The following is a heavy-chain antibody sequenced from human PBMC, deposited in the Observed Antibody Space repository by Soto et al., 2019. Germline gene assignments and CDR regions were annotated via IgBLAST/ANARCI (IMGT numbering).Heavy chain of an antibody. CDR2: IYYSGST. D-gene: IGHD5-12*01. CDR1: GGSISSYY. Sequence: QVQLQESGPGLVKPSETLSLTCTVSGGSISSYYWSWIRQPPGKGLEWIGYIYYSGSTNYNPSLKSRVTISVXXSXNPXSLKLSSVTAADTAVYYCAREDVRDGYKGLDAFDIWGQGTMVTVSS. V-gene: IGHV4-59*01. CDR3: AREDVRDGYKGLDAFDI. J-gene: IGHJ3*02.